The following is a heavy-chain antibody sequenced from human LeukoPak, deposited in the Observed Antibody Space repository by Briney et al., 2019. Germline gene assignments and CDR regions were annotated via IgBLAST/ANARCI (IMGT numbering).Heavy chain of an antibody. V-gene: IGHV4-59*05. CDR2: IYYSGST. Sequence: SETLSLTCTVSGGSISSYYWSWIRQPPEKGLEWIGSIYYSGSTYYNPSLKSRVTISVDTSKNQFSLKLSSVTAADTAVYYRARPLQYYYDSSGYIDIWGQGTMVTVSS. CDR3: ARPLQYYYDSSGYIDI. D-gene: IGHD3-22*01. J-gene: IGHJ3*02. CDR1: GGSISSYY.